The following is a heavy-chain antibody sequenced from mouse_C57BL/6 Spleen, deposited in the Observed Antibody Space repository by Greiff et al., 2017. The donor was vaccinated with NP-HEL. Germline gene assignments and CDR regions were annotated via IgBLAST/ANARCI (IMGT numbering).Heavy chain of an antibody. CDR2: ISGGGGNT. Sequence: EVKLVESGGGLVKPGGSLKLSCAASGFTFSSYTMSWVRQTPEKRLEWVATISGGGGNTYYPDSVKGRFTISRDNAKNTLYLQMSSLRSEDTALYYCARHGQLGPLFDYWGQGTTLTVSS. CDR3: ARHGQLGPLFDY. V-gene: IGHV5-9*01. CDR1: GFTFSSYT. J-gene: IGHJ2*01. D-gene: IGHD4-1*02.